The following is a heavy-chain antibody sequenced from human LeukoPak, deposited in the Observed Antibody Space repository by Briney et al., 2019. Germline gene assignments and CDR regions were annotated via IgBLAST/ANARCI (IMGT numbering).Heavy chain of an antibody. CDR2: ISGSGGST. D-gene: IGHD6-13*01. CDR1: GFTFSSYG. J-gene: IGHJ4*02. CDR3: AKDSKPSSRWYDPYYFDY. V-gene: IGHV3-23*01. Sequence: HAGGSLRLSCAASGFTFSSYGMSWVRQAPGKGLEWVSGISGSGGSTYYADSVKGRFTISRDNSKNTLYLQMNSLRAEDTAVYYCAKDSKPSSRWYDPYYFDYWGQGTLVTVSS.